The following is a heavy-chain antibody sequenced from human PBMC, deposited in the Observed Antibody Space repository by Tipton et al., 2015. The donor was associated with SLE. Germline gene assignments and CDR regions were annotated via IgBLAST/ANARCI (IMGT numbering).Heavy chain of an antibody. V-gene: IGHV4-59*11. D-gene: IGHD5-18*01. CDR1: GGPISTHY. CDR2: IYYSGST. Sequence: TLSLTCTVSGGPISTHYWSWIRQPPGKGLEWIGHIYYSGSTNYNPSLKSRVTISVDTSKNQFSLKLSSVTAADTAVYYCARGTYSYGIDYWGQGTLVTVSS. CDR3: ARGTYSYGIDY. J-gene: IGHJ4*02.